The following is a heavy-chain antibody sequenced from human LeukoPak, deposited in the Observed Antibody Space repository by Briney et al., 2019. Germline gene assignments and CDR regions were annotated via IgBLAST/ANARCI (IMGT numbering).Heavy chain of an antibody. CDR1: GGTFSSYA. CDR3: ARDLCTNGVCSNGWFDP. V-gene: IGHV1-69*13. CDR2: IIPIFGTA. D-gene: IGHD2-8*01. Sequence: SVKVSCKASGGTFSSYAISWVRQAPGQGLEWMGGIIPIFGTANYAQKFQGRVTITADESTSTAYMELSSRRSEDTAVYYCARDLCTNGVCSNGWFDPWGQGTLVTVSS. J-gene: IGHJ5*02.